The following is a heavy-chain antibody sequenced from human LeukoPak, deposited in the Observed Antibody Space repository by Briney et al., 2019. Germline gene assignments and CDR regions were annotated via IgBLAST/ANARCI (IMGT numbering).Heavy chain of an antibody. Sequence: GGSLRLSCAASGFTFSNYWMNWVRQAPGKGLVWVSRIYSDGSSTSYADSVKGRFTIFRDNARNTLYLHMNTLRVEDTAVYYCRLRSDAFEIWGQGTLVTVSS. V-gene: IGHV3-74*01. CDR2: IYSDGSST. D-gene: IGHD4-17*01. CDR1: GFTFSNYW. J-gene: IGHJ3*02. CDR3: RLRSDAFEI.